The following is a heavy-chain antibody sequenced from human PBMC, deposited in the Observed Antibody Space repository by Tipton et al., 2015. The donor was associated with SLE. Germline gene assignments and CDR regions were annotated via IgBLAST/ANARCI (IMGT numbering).Heavy chain of an antibody. CDR1: GFTFGDYT. J-gene: IGHJ4*02. V-gene: IGHV3-49*04. Sequence: SLRLSCTTSGFTFGDYTVSWVRQAPGKGLEWVGFIKSTTYGETTYYDASLEGRFTISRDDSKNIAYLQMNSLKTEDTALYSCTIRLPTSSSDYFDYWGQGTRVTVSS. CDR3: TIRLPTSSSDYFDY. D-gene: IGHD3-22*01. CDR2: IKSTTYGETT.